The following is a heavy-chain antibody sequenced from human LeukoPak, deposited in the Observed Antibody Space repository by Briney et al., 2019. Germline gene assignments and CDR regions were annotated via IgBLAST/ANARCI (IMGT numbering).Heavy chain of an antibody. J-gene: IGHJ4*02. CDR3: ASQKYYYDSSGYYFDY. D-gene: IGHD3-22*01. V-gene: IGHV3-23*01. CDR1: GFTFSSYA. Sequence: GGSLRLSCAASGFTFSSYAMSWVRQAPGKGLEWVSAISGSGGSTYYADSVKGRFTISRDNSKNTLYLQMNSLRAEDTAVYYCASQKYYYDSSGYYFDYWGQGTLVTVSS. CDR2: ISGSGGST.